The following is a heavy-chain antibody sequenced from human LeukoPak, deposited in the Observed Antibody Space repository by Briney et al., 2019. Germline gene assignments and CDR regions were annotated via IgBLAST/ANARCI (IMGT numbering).Heavy chain of an antibody. J-gene: IGHJ5*02. CDR2: INPSGSST. D-gene: IGHD3-16*02. CDR1: GYSFTSHY. Sequence: EASVKVSCKASGYSFTSHYMHWVRQAPGQGLEWMGLINPSGSSTLYAQKFQGRVTMTRDMSTTTDYMELSSLRSEDTAVYYCARDNSVGDIAWWFGPWGQGTLVTVSS. CDR3: ARDNSVGDIAWWFGP. V-gene: IGHV1-46*01.